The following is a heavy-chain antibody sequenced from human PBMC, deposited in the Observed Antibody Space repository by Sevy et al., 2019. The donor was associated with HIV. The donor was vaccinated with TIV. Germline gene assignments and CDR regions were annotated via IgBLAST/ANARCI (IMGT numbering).Heavy chain of an antibody. J-gene: IGHJ1*01. V-gene: IGHV3-30-3*01. CDR1: GFTFNFFS. D-gene: IGHD1-1*01. CDR2: ISLDGCNE. CDR3: ALERLSSAVAEYFHN. Sequence: GGSLRLSCAASGFTFNFFSMHWVRQAPGKGLEWVATISLDGCNEHYEDSVKGRFTISRDNSKNSLFLQMNSLRADASAVYYCALERLSSAVAEYFHNWGQGTLLTVSS.